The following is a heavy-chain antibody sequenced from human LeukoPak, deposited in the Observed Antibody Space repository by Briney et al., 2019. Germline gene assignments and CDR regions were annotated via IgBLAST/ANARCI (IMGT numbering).Heavy chain of an antibody. CDR2: ITGRGVST. CDR1: GFTLSSYA. V-gene: IGHV3-23*01. D-gene: IGHD2-2*01. J-gene: IGHJ4*02. Sequence: PGGSLRLSCAASGFTLSSYAMSWVRQAPGKGLEWVSAITGRGVSTYYADSVKGRFTISRDNSRNTLFLQMNSLRAEDTAVYYCAQEYQFNYWGQGTLVTVSS. CDR3: AQEYQFNY.